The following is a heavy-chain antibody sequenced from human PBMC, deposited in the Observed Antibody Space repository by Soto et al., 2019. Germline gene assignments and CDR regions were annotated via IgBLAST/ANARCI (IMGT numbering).Heavy chain of an antibody. D-gene: IGHD6-13*01. CDR2: IKQDGSEK. V-gene: IGHV3-7*03. Sequence: EVQLVESGGGLVQPGGSLRLSCAASGFTFSSYWMSWVRQAPGKGLEWVANIKQDGSEKYYVDSVKGRFTISRDNAKNSLYLQMNSLRAEDTAVYYCARWGGQQLALSHYYYYYGMDVWGQGTTVTVSS. CDR1: GFTFSSYW. J-gene: IGHJ6*02. CDR3: ARWGGQQLALSHYYYYYGMDV.